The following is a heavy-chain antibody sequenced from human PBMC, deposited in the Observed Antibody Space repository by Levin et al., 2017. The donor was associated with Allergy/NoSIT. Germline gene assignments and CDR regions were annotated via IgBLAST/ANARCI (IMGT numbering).Heavy chain of an antibody. V-gene: IGHV4-39*01. CDR3: ATLLRIQLWPGERDY. J-gene: IGHJ4*02. Sequence: SETLSLTCTVSGGSISSSSYYWGWIRQPPGKGLEWIGSIYYSGSTYYNPSLKSRVTISVDTSKNQFSLKLSSVTAADTAVYYCATLLRIQLWPGERDYWGQGTLVTVSS. D-gene: IGHD5-18*01. CDR2: IYYSGST. CDR1: GGSISSSSYY.